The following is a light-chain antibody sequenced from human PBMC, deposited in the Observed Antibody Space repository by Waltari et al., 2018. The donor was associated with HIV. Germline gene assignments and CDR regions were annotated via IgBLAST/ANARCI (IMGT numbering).Light chain of an antibody. Sequence: HYTHWFQLKPGQAPRTLIYDTEKRHPWTPGRFAGSLIGGRAALMLAGALPDDEADYYCLLSYFGVRVFGGGTKLTV. CDR1: HY. V-gene: IGLV7-46*01. CDR3: LLSYFGVRV. CDR2: DTE. J-gene: IGLJ3*02.